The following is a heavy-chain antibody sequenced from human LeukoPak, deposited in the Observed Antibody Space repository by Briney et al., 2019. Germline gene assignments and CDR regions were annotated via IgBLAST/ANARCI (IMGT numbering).Heavy chain of an antibody. CDR1: GFTFTTYW. CDR3: ASSNWNYYNY. CDR2: IKQDGSEK. J-gene: IGHJ4*02. Sequence: GGSLRLSCAASGFTFTTYWMSWVRQAPGKGLEWVANIKQDGSEKYYVDSVKGRFTISRDNAKNSLYLQMNSLRAEDTAVYYCASSNWNYYNYWGQGTLVTVSS. V-gene: IGHV3-7*05. D-gene: IGHD1-20*01.